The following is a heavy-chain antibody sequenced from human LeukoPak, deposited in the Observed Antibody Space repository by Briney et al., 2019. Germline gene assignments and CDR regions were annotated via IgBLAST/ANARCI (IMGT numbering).Heavy chain of an antibody. J-gene: IGHJ4*02. CDR2: IYYSGST. Sequence: SETLSLTCTVSGGSISSSSYYWGWIRQPPGKGPEWIGSIYYSGSTYYNPSLKSRVTISVDTSKNQFSLKLSSVTAADTAVYYCAGYSGRLDYWGQGTLVTVSS. V-gene: IGHV4-39*01. D-gene: IGHD5-12*01. CDR1: GGSISSSSYY. CDR3: AGYSGRLDY.